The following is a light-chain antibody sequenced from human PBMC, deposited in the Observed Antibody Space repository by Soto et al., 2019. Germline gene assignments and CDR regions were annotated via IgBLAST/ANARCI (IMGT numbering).Light chain of an antibody. V-gene: IGKV4-1*01. Sequence: DIVMTQSPDSLAVSLGERAAINCKSSQSVLYNSNNKNYLAWYQQKPGQPPKLLIYWASTRESGVPDRFSGSGSGTDFTLTISSLQAEDVAIYYCQQYYTTPRTFGQWTKVEIK. CDR2: WAS. CDR1: QSVLYNSNNKNY. J-gene: IGKJ1*01. CDR3: QQYYTTPRT.